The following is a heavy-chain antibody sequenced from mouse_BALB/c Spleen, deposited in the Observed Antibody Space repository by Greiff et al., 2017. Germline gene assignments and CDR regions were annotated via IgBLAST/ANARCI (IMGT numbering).Heavy chain of an antibody. CDR3: ARNRDGPYARDY. Sequence: EVHLVESGGGLVQPGGSRKLSCAASGFTFSSFGMHWVRQAPEKGLEWVAYISSGSSTIYYADTVKGRFTISRDNPKNTLFLQMTSLRSEDTAMYYCARNRDGPYARDYWGQGTSATVSS. CDR2: ISSGSSTI. CDR1: GFTFSSFG. D-gene: IGHD2-14*01. J-gene: IGHJ4*01. V-gene: IGHV5-17*02.